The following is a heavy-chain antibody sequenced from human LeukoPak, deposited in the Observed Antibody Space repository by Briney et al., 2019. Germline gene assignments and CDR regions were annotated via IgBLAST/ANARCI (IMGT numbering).Heavy chain of an antibody. Sequence: GGSLRLSCAASGFTFSDFEMNWVRQAAGKGLEWISYISSDGGTELYADSVRGRFTISRDNAKNSLYLQMNSPTAEDTAVYYCATLGHPFDYWGQGRLVTVSS. CDR1: GFTFSDFE. J-gene: IGHJ4*02. CDR3: ATLGHPFDY. V-gene: IGHV3-48*03. CDR2: ISSDGGTE.